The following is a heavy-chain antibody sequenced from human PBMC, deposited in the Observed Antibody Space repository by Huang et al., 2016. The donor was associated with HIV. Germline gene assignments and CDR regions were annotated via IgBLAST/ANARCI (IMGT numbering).Heavy chain of an antibody. CDR1: GYSITNHY. CDR2: CHHRGST. V-gene: IGHV4-59*11. CDR3: ARDRRLPIVPSDY. J-gene: IGHJ4*02. D-gene: IGHD5-12*01. Sequence: QVQLQESGPGLVKPSETLSLPCTVSGYSITNHYWDWLRQPPGKGLEWSGRCHHRGSTNYNPSLKSRVTISVDTSRNQFSLRLSSVTAADTAVYYCARDRRLPIVPSDYWGRGTLVTVSS.